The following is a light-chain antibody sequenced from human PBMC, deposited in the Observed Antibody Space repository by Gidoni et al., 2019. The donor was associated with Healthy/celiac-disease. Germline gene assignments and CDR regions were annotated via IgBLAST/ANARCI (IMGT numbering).Light chain of an antibody. Sequence: DIQMTRSPSSLSASVGDRVTITCRASQSISSYLNWYQQKPGKAPKLLIYAASSLQSGVPSRFSGSGSGTDFTLTISSLQPEDFATYYCQQSYSTLFTFGPXTKVDIK. V-gene: IGKV1-39*01. CDR3: QQSYSTLFT. J-gene: IGKJ3*01. CDR2: AAS. CDR1: QSISSY.